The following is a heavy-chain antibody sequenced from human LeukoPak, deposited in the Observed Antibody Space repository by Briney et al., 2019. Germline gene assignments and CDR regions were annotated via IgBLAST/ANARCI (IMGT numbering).Heavy chain of an antibody. J-gene: IGHJ3*02. CDR2: IRSIGDR. D-gene: IGHD1-1*01. V-gene: IGHV3-13*01. Sequence: GGSLTLSCEASGFTFGDYDMHWVRQATGKGLEWVSAIRSIGDRFYSGSVEGRFTISRENAKNTFYLEMNSLRVGDTAVYCSGRYANAFDTWGQGTVVTVSS. CDR3: GRYANAFDT. CDR1: GFTFGDYD.